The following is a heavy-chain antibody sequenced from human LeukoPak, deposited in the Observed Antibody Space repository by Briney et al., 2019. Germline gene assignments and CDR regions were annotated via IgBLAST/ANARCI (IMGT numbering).Heavy chain of an antibody. CDR2: ISST. CDR1: GFTFSSYA. J-gene: IGHJ4*02. CDR3: AKDSGYDSDDY. Sequence: GGSLRLSCAASGFTFSSYAMSWVRQAPGKGLEWVSAISSTYYADSVKGRFTISRDNSKNTLYLQMNSLRAEDTVVYYCAKDSGYDSDDYWGQGTLVTVSS. D-gene: IGHD5-12*01. V-gene: IGHV3-23*01.